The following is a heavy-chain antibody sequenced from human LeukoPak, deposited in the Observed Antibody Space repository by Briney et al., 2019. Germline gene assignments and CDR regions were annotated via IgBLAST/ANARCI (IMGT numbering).Heavy chain of an antibody. CDR3: TRAKLGTYYYYMDV. J-gene: IGHJ6*03. Sequence: ASVKVSCKASRYTFTGYYMHWVRQAPGQGLEWMGWINPNSGGTNYAQKFQGRVTMTRDTSISTAYMELSRLRSDDTAVYYCTRAKLGTYYYYMDVWGKGTTVIVSS. CDR1: RYTFTGYY. D-gene: IGHD3-16*01. V-gene: IGHV1-2*02. CDR2: INPNSGGT.